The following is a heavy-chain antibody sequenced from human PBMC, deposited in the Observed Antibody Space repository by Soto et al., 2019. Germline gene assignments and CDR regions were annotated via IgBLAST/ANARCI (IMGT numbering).Heavy chain of an antibody. V-gene: IGHV4-59*01. CDR3: ARGVRGYDIDY. J-gene: IGHJ4*02. Sequence: SETLSLTCTVSGGSISSYYWSWIRQPPGKGLEWIGYIYYSGSTNYNPSLKSRVTISVDTSKNQFSLKLSSVTAADTAVYYCARGVRGYDIDYWGQGTLVTVSS. D-gene: IGHD5-12*01. CDR1: GGSISSYY. CDR2: IYYSGST.